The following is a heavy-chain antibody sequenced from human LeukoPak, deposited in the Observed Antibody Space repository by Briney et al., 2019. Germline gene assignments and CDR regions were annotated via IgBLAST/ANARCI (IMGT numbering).Heavy chain of an antibody. CDR1: GFTLRSYS. CDR2: LSGSGAGT. V-gene: IGHV3-23*01. J-gene: IGHJ4*02. CDR3: AKAELGVDTFFDY. Sequence: GSLRPPCAASGFTLRSYSMNWVRQAPGRGLEGVATLSGSGAGTYYSDSVQGRFTISRDNSKRTLFLQMNSLRAEDTAFYYCAKAELGVDTFFDYWGQGTLVTVSS. D-gene: IGHD3-3*01.